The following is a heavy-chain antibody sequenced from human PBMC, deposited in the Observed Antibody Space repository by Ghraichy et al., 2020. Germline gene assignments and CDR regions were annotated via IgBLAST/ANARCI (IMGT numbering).Heavy chain of an antibody. V-gene: IGHV1-3*01. J-gene: IGHJ4*02. CDR1: GYTFTSYA. CDR2: INAGNGNT. Sequence: ASVKVSCKASGYTFTSYAMHWVRQAPGQRLEWMGWINAGNGNTKYSQKFQGRVTITRDTSASTAYMELSSLRSEDTAVYYCARMGEYSSSYHYWGQGTLVTVSS. CDR3: ARMGEYSSSYHY. D-gene: IGHD6-6*01.